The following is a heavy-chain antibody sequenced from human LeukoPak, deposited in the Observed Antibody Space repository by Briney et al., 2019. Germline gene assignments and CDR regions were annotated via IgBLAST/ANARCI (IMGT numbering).Heavy chain of an antibody. J-gene: IGHJ4*02. D-gene: IGHD3-22*01. CDR3: ARETYYYDSSGYYDPFDY. V-gene: IGHV4-59*12. Sequence: SETLSLTCTVSGGSISSYYWSWIRQPPGKGLEWIGYIYYSGSTYYNPSLKSRVTISVDTSKNQFSLKLSSVTAADTAVYYCARETYYYDSSGYYDPFDYWGQGTLVTVSS. CDR2: IYYSGST. CDR1: GGSISSYY.